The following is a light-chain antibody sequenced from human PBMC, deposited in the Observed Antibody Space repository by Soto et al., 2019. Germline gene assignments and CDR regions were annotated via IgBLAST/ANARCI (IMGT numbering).Light chain of an antibody. V-gene: IGKV1-39*01. J-gene: IGKJ1*01. CDR1: QSISSS. CDR2: AAL. Sequence: DLQMTQSPSALCASVGDRVTITCRASQSISSSMSWYQQKPGKAPNLLVYAALSLQSGVPSRVICGGSGSDFTLTTSGLHPEEFATYYCQHTYSIPRTFGQWPKV. CDR3: QHTYSIPRT.